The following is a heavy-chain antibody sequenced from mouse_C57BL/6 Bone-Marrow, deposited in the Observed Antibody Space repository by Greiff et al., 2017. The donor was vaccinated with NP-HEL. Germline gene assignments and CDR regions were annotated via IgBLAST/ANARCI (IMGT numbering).Heavy chain of an antibody. V-gene: IGHV1-64*01. D-gene: IGHD2-3*01. CDR1: GYTFTSYW. CDR3: ARWLLQAY. CDR2: IHPNSGST. J-gene: IGHJ3*01. Sequence: VKLMESGAELVKPGASVKLSCKASGYTFTSYWMHWVKQRPGQGLEWIGMIHPNSGSTNYNEKFKSKATLTVDKSSSTAYMQLSSLTSEDSAVYYCARWLLQAYWGQGTLVTVSA.